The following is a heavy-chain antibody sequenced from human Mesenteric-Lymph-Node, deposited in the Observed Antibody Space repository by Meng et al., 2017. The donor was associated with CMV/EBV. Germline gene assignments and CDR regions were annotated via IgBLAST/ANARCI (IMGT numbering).Heavy chain of an antibody. CDR1: GFTFSSYS. CDR2: ISSSSSYI. V-gene: IGHV3-21*04. Sequence: GGSLRLSCAASGFTFSSYSMNWVRQAPGKGLEWVSSISSSSSYIYYADSVKGRFTISRDNPKNSVYLQMNSLRAEDSALYYCAKDIPPRGGFFAFASWGQGTMVTVSS. CDR3: AKDIPPRGGFFAFAS. J-gene: IGHJ3*01. D-gene: IGHD3-10*01.